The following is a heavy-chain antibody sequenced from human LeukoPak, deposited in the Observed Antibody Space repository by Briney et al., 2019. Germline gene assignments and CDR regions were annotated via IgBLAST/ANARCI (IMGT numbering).Heavy chain of an antibody. CDR3: ASEDDYGGNSGEY. Sequence: GGSLRLSCAASGFTFSDYYMSWIRQAPGKGLEWVSYISSSGSTIYYADSVKGRFTISRDNAKNSLYLQMNSLRAEDTAGYYCASEDDYGGNSGEYRGQGTLVTVSS. CDR2: ISSSGSTI. V-gene: IGHV3-11*01. CDR1: GFTFSDYY. J-gene: IGHJ4*02. D-gene: IGHD4-17*01.